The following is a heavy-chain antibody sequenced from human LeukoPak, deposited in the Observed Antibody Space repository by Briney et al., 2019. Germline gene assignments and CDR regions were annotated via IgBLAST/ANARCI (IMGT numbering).Heavy chain of an antibody. Sequence: PGGSLRLSCAASGFTFSSYGMSWVRQAPGKGLEWVSAVSGSGGSTYYADSVKGRFTISRDNSKNTLYLQMNSLRAEDTAVYYCARDGITMVRGKDYWGQGTLVTVSS. CDR2: VSGSGGST. CDR3: ARDGITMVRGKDY. V-gene: IGHV3-23*01. CDR1: GFTFSSYG. D-gene: IGHD3-10*01. J-gene: IGHJ4*02.